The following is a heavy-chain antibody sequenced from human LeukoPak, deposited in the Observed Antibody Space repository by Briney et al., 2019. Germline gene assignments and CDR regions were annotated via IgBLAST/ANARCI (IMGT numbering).Heavy chain of an antibody. V-gene: IGHV4-30-4*01. Sequence: SETLSLTCTVSGGSISSGDYYWSWIRQPPGKGLEWIGYIYYSGSTYYNPSLKSRVTISVDTSKNQFSLKLSSVTAADTAVYYCARDLEYYDSSGSEAFDYWGQGTLVTVSS. CDR3: ARDLEYYDSSGSEAFDY. CDR1: GGSISSGDYY. CDR2: IYYSGST. J-gene: IGHJ4*02. D-gene: IGHD3-22*01.